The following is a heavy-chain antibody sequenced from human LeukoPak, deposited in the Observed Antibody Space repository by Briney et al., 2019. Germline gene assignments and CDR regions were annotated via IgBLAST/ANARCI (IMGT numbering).Heavy chain of an antibody. Sequence: GGSLRLSCAASGFTFSSHWMHWVRQAPGKGLVWVSRIHDDGTTSNYADSVKGRFTISRDNAKSTLYLQMNSLRAEDTAVYYCAIVYAVPDKRNALDMWGQGTVVTVSS. V-gene: IGHV3-74*01. CDR2: IHDDGTTS. D-gene: IGHD2-8*01. CDR3: AIVYAVPDKRNALDM. J-gene: IGHJ3*02. CDR1: GFTFSSHW.